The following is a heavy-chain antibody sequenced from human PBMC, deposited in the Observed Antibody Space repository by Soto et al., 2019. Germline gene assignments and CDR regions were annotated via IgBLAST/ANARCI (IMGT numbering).Heavy chain of an antibody. V-gene: IGHV3-53*01. CDR3: AKAPFRRPPKWFYGMDN. CDR2: IYPDGST. D-gene: IGHD3-22*01. CDR1: GFTVSVNY. Sequence: EVQLVESGGGLIQPGGSLRLSCAASGFTVSVNYMSWVRQAPGKGLEWVSVIYPDGSTYYADSVKGRFTISRDNSKNTLNLQMHSLRAEDTAVYYCAKAPFRRPPKWFYGMDNWGQGTTVTVSS. J-gene: IGHJ6*02.